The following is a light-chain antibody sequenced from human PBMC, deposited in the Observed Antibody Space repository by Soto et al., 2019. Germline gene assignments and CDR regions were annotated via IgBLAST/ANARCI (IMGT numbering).Light chain of an antibody. CDR2: GAS. Sequence: EIVLTQSPATLSLSPMEIATLSCMASQSVRNNLAWYQQKPGQPPRLLIFGASKRATGIPDRFSGSGSGADFTLTISRLEPEDFAVYYCQEYGSSPWTFGQGTKVDIK. V-gene: IGKV3-20*01. CDR1: QSVRNN. J-gene: IGKJ1*01. CDR3: QEYGSSPWT.